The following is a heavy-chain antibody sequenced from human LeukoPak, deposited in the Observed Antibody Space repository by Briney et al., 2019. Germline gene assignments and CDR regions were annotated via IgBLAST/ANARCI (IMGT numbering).Heavy chain of an antibody. V-gene: IGHV4-59*01. CDR2: IYYSGST. CDR3: ARGPTRDDVFDI. Sequence: SETLSLTCTVSGGSISSYYWNWIRQPPGKGLEWIGYIYYSGSTTYNPSLRGRVTMSVDTSKSQFSLKLSSVTAADTAVYYCARGPTRDDVFDIWGQGTMVTVSS. J-gene: IGHJ3*02. CDR1: GGSISSYY.